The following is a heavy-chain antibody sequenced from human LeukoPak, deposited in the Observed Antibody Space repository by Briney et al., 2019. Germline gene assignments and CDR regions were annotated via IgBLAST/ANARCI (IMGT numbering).Heavy chain of an antibody. J-gene: IGHJ4*02. CDR1: GVSINNGGYY. CDR2: IYYSESS. CDR3: ARIAGYNYGYNYFDS. V-gene: IGHV4-31*03. Sequence: SETLSLTCTVSGVSINNGGYYWSWIRQHPGKGLEWIGYIYYSESSYYNPSLRSRVTISVDTSKNHFSLKLSSVTAADTAVYYCARIAGYNYGYNYFDSWGQGTLVTVSS. D-gene: IGHD5-18*01.